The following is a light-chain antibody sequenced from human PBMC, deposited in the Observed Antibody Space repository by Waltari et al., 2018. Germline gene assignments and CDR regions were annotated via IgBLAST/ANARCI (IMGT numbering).Light chain of an antibody. CDR2: EVT. Sequence: QSALTQPPPASGSPGQSVPITCPGTSSDVGGYTYVSWYQQYPGQAPKLVIYEVTKRPLGVSGRFSGSKSGDTASLTVSWLQAEDEATYFCSSYTGSNYLVFGGGTQLTVL. CDR3: SSYTGSNYLV. V-gene: IGLV2-8*01. J-gene: IGLJ2*01. CDR1: SSDVGGYTY.